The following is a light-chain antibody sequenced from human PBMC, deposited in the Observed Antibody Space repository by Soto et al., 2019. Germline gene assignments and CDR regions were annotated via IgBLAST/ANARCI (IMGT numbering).Light chain of an antibody. CDR1: QTIHSW. Sequence: QMTQSPSTLSASVGDRVTITCRASQTIHSWLAWYQQRLGQAPKVLIYDASNLEVGVPSRFSGSGSGTEFTLTISSLQPDDFATYYCQQYNSVPWTFGHGTKVEIK. CDR2: DAS. V-gene: IGKV1-5*01. J-gene: IGKJ1*01. CDR3: QQYNSVPWT.